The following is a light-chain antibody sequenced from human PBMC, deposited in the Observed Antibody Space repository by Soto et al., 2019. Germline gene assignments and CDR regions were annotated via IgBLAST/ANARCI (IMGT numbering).Light chain of an antibody. J-gene: IGKJ5*01. Sequence: IVMTQSPATLSVSPGERATLSCRASQSVSSNLAWYQQKPGQAPRLLIYGASTRATGIPARFSGSGSGTDFTLTISRLEPEDFAVHYCQQYGSSPITFGQATRLEIK. CDR3: QQYGSSPIT. CDR1: QSVSSN. V-gene: IGKV3-15*01. CDR2: GAS.